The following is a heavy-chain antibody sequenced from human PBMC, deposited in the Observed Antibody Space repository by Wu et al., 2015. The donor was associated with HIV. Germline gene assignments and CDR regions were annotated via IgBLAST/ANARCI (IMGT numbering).Heavy chain of an antibody. J-gene: IGHJ4*02. D-gene: IGHD6-19*01. CDR2: ISPYNGKT. Sequence: QVQLVQSGAEVKMPGASMKVSCKASGYSFPNYGISWVRQAPGQGLEWMGWISPYNGKTNYAQKFQGRVIMTTDRPTSTAYMEVRSLTADDTAVYYCARQRAYTSGWYIFDYWGQGTLVTVSS. CDR3: ARQRAYTSGWYIFDY. CDR1: GYSFPNYG. V-gene: IGHV1-18*01.